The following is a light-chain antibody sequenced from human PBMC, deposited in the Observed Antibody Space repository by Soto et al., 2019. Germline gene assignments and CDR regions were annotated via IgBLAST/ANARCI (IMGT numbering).Light chain of an antibody. Sequence: DIVMTHSPDSLSVSLGERATINCKSSQSVLYSSNNKNYLAWYQQKPGRPPKLLIYWASTRESGVPDRFSGSGSGTDFTLTISSLQAEDVAVYYCQQYYSTPWTFGQGTKVDIK. V-gene: IGKV4-1*01. CDR3: QQYYSTPWT. J-gene: IGKJ1*01. CDR2: WAS. CDR1: QSVLYSSNNKNY.